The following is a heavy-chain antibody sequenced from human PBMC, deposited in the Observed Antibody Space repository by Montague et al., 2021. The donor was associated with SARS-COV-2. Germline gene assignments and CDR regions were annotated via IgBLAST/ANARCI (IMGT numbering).Heavy chain of an antibody. CDR2: ISYYGSV. Sequence: SETLSLTCTVAGDSVTRSYWNWIRQSPGKGLEWIGNISYYGSVNXNHSLKSRLSISLDTSKNQLSLTLTSVTAADTATYYCARQITMVREPFDSWGQGTLVLVSS. CDR1: GDSVTRSY. D-gene: IGHD3-10*01. V-gene: IGHV4-59*08. CDR3: ARQITMVREPFDS. J-gene: IGHJ4*02.